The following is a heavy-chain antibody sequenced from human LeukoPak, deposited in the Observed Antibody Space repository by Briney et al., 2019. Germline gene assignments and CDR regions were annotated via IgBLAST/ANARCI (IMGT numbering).Heavy chain of an antibody. CDR3: ARAPYTSGWYRGDNDY. D-gene: IGHD6-19*01. CDR2: ISGSSGTK. Sequence: PGGSLRLSCAASGFTFSSYSMNWFRQAPGKGLEWVSYISGSSGTKYYADSVKGRFTISRDNAKNSLYLQMNSLRAEDTAVYYCARAPYTSGWYRGDNDYWGQGTLVTVSS. J-gene: IGHJ4*02. V-gene: IGHV3-48*01. CDR1: GFTFSSYS.